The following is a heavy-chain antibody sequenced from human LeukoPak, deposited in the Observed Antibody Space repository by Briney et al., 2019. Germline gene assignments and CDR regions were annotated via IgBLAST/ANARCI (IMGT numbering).Heavy chain of an antibody. D-gene: IGHD3-22*01. CDR3: ARTRITMIVGLASRFDY. CDR1: GFTFSSYA. Sequence: GGSLRLSCAASGFTFSSYAMHWVRQAPGKGLEWVAVISYDGSNKYYADSVKGRFTISRDNSKNTLYLQMNSLRAEDTAVYYCARTRITMIVGLASRFDYWGQGTLVTVSS. J-gene: IGHJ4*02. CDR2: ISYDGSNK. V-gene: IGHV3-30-3*01.